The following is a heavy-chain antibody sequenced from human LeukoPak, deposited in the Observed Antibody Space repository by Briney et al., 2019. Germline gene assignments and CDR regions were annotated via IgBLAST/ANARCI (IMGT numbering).Heavy chain of an antibody. CDR1: GFTFSSYG. CDR2: ISYDGSNK. Sequence: GRSLRLSCAASGFTFSSYGMHWVRQAPGKGLEWVAVISYDGSNKYYADSVKGRFTISRDNSKNALYLQMNSLRAEDTAVYYCAKGTYYYDSSGYYEGDYWGQGTLVTVSS. J-gene: IGHJ4*02. D-gene: IGHD3-22*01. CDR3: AKGTYYYDSSGYYEGDY. V-gene: IGHV3-30*18.